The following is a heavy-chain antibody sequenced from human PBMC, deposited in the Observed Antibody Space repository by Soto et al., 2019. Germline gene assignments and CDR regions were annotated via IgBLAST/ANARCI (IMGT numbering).Heavy chain of an antibody. D-gene: IGHD6-13*01. CDR3: ARLFNPGSAAGLDY. Sequence: GESLKISCKGSGYSFTDYWIGWVRQVPGKGLEWMGIIYPGDSDTRYSPSFQGQITISADKSISIVYLQWSGLKASDTAMYYCARLFNPGSAAGLDYWGQGTLVTVSS. CDR2: IYPGDSDT. J-gene: IGHJ4*02. V-gene: IGHV5-51*01. CDR1: GYSFTDYW.